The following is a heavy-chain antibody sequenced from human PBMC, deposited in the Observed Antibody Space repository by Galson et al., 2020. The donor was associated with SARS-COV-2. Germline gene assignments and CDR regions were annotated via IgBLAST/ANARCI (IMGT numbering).Heavy chain of an antibody. CDR1: GFNFSSYG. J-gene: IGHJ4*02. CDR2: IRYDGSNK. CDR3: AKDQWHIVVVPAAIPFDY. D-gene: IGHD2-2*01. V-gene: IGHV3-30*02. Sequence: GESLKISCAASGFNFSSYGMHWVRQAPGKGLEWVAFIRYDGSNKYYADSVKGRFTISRDNSKNTLYLQMNSLRAEDTAVYYCAKDQWHIVVVPAAIPFDYWGQGTLVTVSS.